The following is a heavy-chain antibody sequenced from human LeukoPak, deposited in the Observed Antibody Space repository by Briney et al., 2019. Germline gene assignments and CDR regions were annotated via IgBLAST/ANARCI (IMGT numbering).Heavy chain of an antibody. V-gene: IGHV3-21*01. CDR3: TRDRNDYGDPDAFDI. D-gene: IGHD4-17*01. J-gene: IGHJ3*02. CDR1: GFTFSDFA. CDR2: ITRVSTYI. Sequence: KSGGSLKLSCAASGFTFSDFAMNWVRQAPGKGLEWVSSITRVSTYIYYAESVQGRFTISRDNHKDLLYLQLNSLRGDDTGIYYCTRDRNDYGDPDAFDIWGQGTVVTVSS.